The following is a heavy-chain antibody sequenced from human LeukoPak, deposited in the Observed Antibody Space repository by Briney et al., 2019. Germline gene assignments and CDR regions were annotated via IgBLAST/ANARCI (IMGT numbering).Heavy chain of an antibody. D-gene: IGHD3-22*01. CDR1: GGTFSSYA. V-gene: IGHV1-69*13. CDR3: ARVPAYYYDTSGPAFQH. J-gene: IGHJ1*01. CDR2: FIPIFGTA. Sequence: GASVKVSCKAFGGTFSSYAISWVRQAPGQGLEWMGGFIPIFGTANYAQKFQGRVTITADESTSTADMELSSLRSDDTAVYYCARVPAYYYDTSGPAFQHWGQGTLVTVSS.